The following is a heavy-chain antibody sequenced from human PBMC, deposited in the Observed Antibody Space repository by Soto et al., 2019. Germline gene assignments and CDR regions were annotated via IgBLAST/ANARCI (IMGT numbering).Heavy chain of an antibody. CDR2: LSGTGSAT. V-gene: IGHV3-23*01. CDR3: AKNRGYGITGTTHFDF. CDR1: GFTFSSYA. J-gene: IGHJ4*02. Sequence: PGGSLRLSCAASGFTFSSYAMSWVRQAPGKGLEWVSFLSGTGSATYYADSVKGRFTISRDNSENTLYLQLSSLRSEDTAVYYCAKNRGYGITGTTHFDFWGQGTLVTVSS. D-gene: IGHD1-20*01.